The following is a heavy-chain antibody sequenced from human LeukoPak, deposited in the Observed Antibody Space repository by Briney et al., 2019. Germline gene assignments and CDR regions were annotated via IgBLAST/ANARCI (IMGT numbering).Heavy chain of an antibody. CDR3: ARDPTYDFWSGYYNGY. J-gene: IGHJ4*02. CDR1: GGSISSGSYY. V-gene: IGHV4-61*02. CDR2: IYTSGST. Sequence: SQTLSLTCTVSGGSISSGSYYWSWIRQPAGKGLEWIGRIYTSGSTNYNPSLKSRVTISVDTSKNQFSLKLSSVTAADTAVYYCARDPTYDFWSGYYNGYWGQGTLVTVSS. D-gene: IGHD3-3*01.